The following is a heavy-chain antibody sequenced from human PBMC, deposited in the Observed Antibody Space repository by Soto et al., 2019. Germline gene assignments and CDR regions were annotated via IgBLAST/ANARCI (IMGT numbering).Heavy chain of an antibody. CDR2: IYYSGST. D-gene: IGHD2-21*02. CDR1: GGSISSSSYF. V-gene: IGHV4-39*01. J-gene: IGHJ5*02. CDR3: ARHPSDFWFDP. Sequence: ASETLSPPCSVSGGSISSSSYFWGWIRPPPGKGLEWIGSIYYSGSTYYNPSLKSRVTVSVDTSKNQFSLKLSSVTAADTAVYYCARHPSDFWFDPWGQGTLVTVSS.